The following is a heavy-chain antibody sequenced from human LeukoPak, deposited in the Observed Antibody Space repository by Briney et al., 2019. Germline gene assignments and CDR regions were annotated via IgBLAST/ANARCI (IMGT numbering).Heavy chain of an antibody. CDR3: TTGGNYDFWSGYYYYYGMDV. D-gene: IGHD3-3*01. CDR1: GFTCSNAW. CDR2: IKSKTDGGTT. V-gene: IGHV3-15*01. J-gene: IGHJ6*02. Sequence: KPGGSLRLSCAASGFTCSNAWMSWVRQAPGKGLEWVGRIKSKTDGGTTDYAAPVKGRFTISRDDSKNTLYLQMNSLKTEDTAVYYCTTGGNYDFWSGYYYYYGMDVWGQETTVTVSS.